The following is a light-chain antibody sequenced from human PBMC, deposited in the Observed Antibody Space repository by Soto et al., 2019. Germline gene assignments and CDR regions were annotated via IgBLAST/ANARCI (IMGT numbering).Light chain of an antibody. Sequence: EIVLTQSPATLSLSPGERATLSCRASQSVSSNLAWYHQKPRQAPRLLIYDASTRATGIPARFSGSGSGTDFTLTISSLEPEDFAVYYCQQRSNWPLTFGGGTKVEIK. CDR2: DAS. CDR1: QSVSSN. V-gene: IGKV3-11*01. CDR3: QQRSNWPLT. J-gene: IGKJ4*01.